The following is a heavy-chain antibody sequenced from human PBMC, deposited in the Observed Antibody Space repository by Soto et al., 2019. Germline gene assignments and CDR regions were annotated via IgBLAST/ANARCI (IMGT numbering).Heavy chain of an antibody. V-gene: IGHV1-69*01. D-gene: IGHD3-22*01. CDR3: ARVLNYYDSSGYSSPYGMDV. CDR1: GGTFSSYA. J-gene: IGHJ6*02. CDR2: IIPIFGTA. Sequence: QVQLVQSGAEVKKPGSSVKVSCKASGGTFSSYAISWVRQAPGQGLEWMGGIIPIFGTANYAKKFQGRVTITADESTSTAYRELSSLRSEDTAVYYCARVLNYYDSSGYSSPYGMDVWGQGTTVTVSS.